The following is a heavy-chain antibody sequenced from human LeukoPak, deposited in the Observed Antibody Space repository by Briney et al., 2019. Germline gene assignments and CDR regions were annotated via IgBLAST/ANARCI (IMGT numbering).Heavy chain of an antibody. CDR2: IKEDGSEK. J-gene: IGHJ4*02. V-gene: IGHV3-7*01. D-gene: IGHD2-15*01. Sequence: GGSLRLSCAASGFTFSSSWMPWVGQAPGRGLEWVANIKEDGSEKYYVDSVRGRFTISRDNAKNSLYLQMNSLRAEDTAVYYCARDQRASPAAADYWGQGTLVTVSS. CDR1: GFTFSSSW. CDR3: ARDQRASPAAADY.